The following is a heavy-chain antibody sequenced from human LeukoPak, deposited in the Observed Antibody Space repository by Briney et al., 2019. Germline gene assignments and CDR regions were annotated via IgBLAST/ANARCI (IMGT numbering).Heavy chain of an antibody. CDR3: AREDYGGNVDY. Sequence: PSGTLSLTCTVSGGSISSYYWSWIRQPPGKGLEWIGYIYYSGSTNYNPSLKSRVTISVDTSKNQFSLKLSSVTAADTAVYYCAREDYGGNVDYWGQGTLVTVSS. V-gene: IGHV4-59*01. J-gene: IGHJ4*02. D-gene: IGHD4-23*01. CDR1: GGSISSYY. CDR2: IYYSGST.